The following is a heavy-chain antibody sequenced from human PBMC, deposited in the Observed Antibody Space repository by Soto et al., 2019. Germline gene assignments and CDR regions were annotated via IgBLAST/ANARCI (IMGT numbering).Heavy chain of an antibody. Sequence: EVHLLESGGGLVQPGGSLRLSCAASGFTFSSYTLNWVRRAPGKGLEWVATSSDRRTGNTHYSDSVRGRFTLSRHSSRNILFLQMDSMRADDTALYYCTTWLTAHFDYWGRGTQVSVSS. CDR1: GFTFSSYT. D-gene: IGHD2-21*02. V-gene: IGHV3-23*01. CDR2: SSDRRTGNT. J-gene: IGHJ4*02. CDR3: TTWLTAHFDY.